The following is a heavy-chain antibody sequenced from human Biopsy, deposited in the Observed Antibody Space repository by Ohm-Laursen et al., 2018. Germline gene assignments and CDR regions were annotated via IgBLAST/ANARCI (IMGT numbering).Heavy chain of an antibody. V-gene: IGHV1-46*01. CDR2: INTNNDNT. CDR3: ARGPRGLVVITTTALYFDY. CDR1: GYTFTSYY. D-gene: IGHD3-22*01. J-gene: IGHJ4*02. Sequence: GSSESVSYPASGYTFTSYYLHCVRQAPGQGLEWMGRINTNNDNTAYAQKFQGRITMTKDTSTSTVYMDLSRLTFDDSAVYYCARGPRGLVVITTTALYFDYWGQGNLVTVSS.